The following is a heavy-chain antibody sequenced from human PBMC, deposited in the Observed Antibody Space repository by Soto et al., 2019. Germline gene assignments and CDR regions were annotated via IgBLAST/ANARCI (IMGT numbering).Heavy chain of an antibody. CDR1: GFTFSSYS. Sequence: GGSLRLSCAASGFTFSSYSMNWVRQAPGKGLEWVSYISSSSSTIYYADSVKGRFTISSDNAKNSLYLQMNSLRDEDTAVYYCARDISVGSSYPNPLDYWGQGTLVTVSS. V-gene: IGHV3-48*02. D-gene: IGHD6-6*01. J-gene: IGHJ4*02. CDR3: ARDISVGSSYPNPLDY. CDR2: ISSSSSTI.